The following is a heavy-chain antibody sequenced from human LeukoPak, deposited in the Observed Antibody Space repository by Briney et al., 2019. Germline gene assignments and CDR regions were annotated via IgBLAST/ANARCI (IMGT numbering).Heavy chain of an antibody. CDR2: ISTSGNTM. V-gene: IGHV3-11*01. CDR1: GFTFSDYY. Sequence: GGSLRLSCAASGFTFSDYYITWIREAPGKGLEWVSYISTSGNTMYSADSVKGRFTISRDNARNSLYLQMNSLRAEDTAVYYCARRAHDYSIYYMDVWGKGTTVTVSS. D-gene: IGHD4-11*01. J-gene: IGHJ6*03. CDR3: ARRAHDYSIYYMDV.